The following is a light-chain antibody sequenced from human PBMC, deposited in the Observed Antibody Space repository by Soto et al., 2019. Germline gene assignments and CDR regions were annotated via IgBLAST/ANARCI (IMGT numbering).Light chain of an antibody. V-gene: IGLV2-8*01. Sequence: QSVLTQPPSASGSPGQSVTISCTGTSSDVGAYDFVSWYQHHPGKAPKLMIYEVTKRPSGVPDRFSGSKSGNTASLTVSGLQAEDEADYYCTSHAGNYNFPYVFGTGTKLPVL. CDR2: EVT. CDR3: TSHAGNYNFPYV. J-gene: IGLJ1*01. CDR1: SSDVGAYDF.